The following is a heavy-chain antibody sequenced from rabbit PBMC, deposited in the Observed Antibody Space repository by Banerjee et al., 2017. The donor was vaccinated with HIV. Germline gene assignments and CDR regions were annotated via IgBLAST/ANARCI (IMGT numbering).Heavy chain of an antibody. J-gene: IGHJ4*01. D-gene: IGHD6-1*01. Sequence: QEQLEESGGGLVQPEGSLTLTCTASGFSFSSSYYMCWVRQAPGKGLEWIACISAGSSGSTYYASWAKGRFTISKTSSTTVTLQMTSLTAADTATYFCVREAGYGGYGDANLWGQGTLVTVS. CDR2: ISAGSSGST. CDR1: GFSFSSSYY. CDR3: VREAGYGGYGDANL. V-gene: IGHV1S45*01.